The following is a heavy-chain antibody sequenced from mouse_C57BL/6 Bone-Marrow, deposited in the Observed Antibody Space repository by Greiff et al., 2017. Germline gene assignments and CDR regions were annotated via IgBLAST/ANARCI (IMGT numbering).Heavy chain of an antibody. D-gene: IGHD2-5*01. CDR2: IYPRSGNT. V-gene: IGHV1-81*01. J-gene: IGHJ3*01. CDR1: GYTFTSYG. CDR3: ARWDYSKGAY. Sequence: QVQLQQSGAELARPGASVKLSCKASGYTFTSYGISWVKQRTGQGLEWIGEIYPRSGNTYYNEKFKGKATLTADKSSSTAYMEIRSLTSEDSAVYFCARWDYSKGAYWGQGTLVTVSA.